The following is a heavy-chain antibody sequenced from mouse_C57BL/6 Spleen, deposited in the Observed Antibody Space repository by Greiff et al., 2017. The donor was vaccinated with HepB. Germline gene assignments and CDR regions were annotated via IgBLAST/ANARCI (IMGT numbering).Heavy chain of an antibody. CDR3: TRGGGLRREYYFDY. Sequence: EVQLVESGEGLVKPGGSLKLSCAASGFTFSSYAMSWVRQTPEKRLEWVAYISSGGDYIYYADTVKGRFTISRDNARNTLYLQMSSLKSEDTAMYYCTRGGGLRREYYFDYWGQGTTLTVSS. D-gene: IGHD1-1*01. CDR1: GFTFSSYA. J-gene: IGHJ2*01. V-gene: IGHV5-9-1*02. CDR2: ISSGGDYI.